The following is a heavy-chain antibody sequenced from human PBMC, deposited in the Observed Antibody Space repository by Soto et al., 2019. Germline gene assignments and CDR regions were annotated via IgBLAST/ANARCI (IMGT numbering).Heavy chain of an antibody. CDR1: GGSISTYY. J-gene: IGHJ4*02. Sequence: TSETLSLTCTVSGGSISTYYWSWIRQPPGKGLEWIGYIYYTGSTNYNPSLKTRVAISMDTSKNQFSLNLRSEDTAVYYCACSSPDLIDYWGQGTLVPVSS. CDR3: ACSSPDLIDY. CDR2: IYYTGST. D-gene: IGHD6-13*01. V-gene: IGHV4-59*01.